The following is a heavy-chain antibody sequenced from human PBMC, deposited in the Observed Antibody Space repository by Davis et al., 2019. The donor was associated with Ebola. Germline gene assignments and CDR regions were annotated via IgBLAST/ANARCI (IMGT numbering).Heavy chain of an antibody. V-gene: IGHV1-8*01. Sequence: AASVKVSCKASGYTFTSFDINWVRQATGQGLEWMGWMNPNSGNTGYAQKFKGRVTMTRDTSITTAYLELSSLTSQDTAMYFCAVGGDWFDPWGQGTLVTVSS. CDR2: MNPNSGNT. D-gene: IGHD3-16*01. CDR1: GYTFTSFD. CDR3: AVGGDWFDP. J-gene: IGHJ5*02.